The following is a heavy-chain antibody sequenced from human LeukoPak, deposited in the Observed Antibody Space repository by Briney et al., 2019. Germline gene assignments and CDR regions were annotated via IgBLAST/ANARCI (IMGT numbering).Heavy chain of an antibody. J-gene: IGHJ4*02. Sequence: SVKVSCKASGGTFSNYGINWVRQAPGQGLEWMGGIVPIFGTANYAQKFQGRVTITADKSTSTAYMELSSLRSEDTAVYYCARTPQYGDYVRAVDYWGQGTLVTVSS. V-gene: IGHV1-69*06. CDR2: IVPIFGTA. D-gene: IGHD4-17*01. CDR3: ARTPQYGDYVRAVDY. CDR1: GGTFSNYG.